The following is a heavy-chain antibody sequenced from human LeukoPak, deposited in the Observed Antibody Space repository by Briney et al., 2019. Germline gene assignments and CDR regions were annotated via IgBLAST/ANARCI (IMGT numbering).Heavy chain of an antibody. V-gene: IGHV4-61*02. D-gene: IGHD3-22*01. J-gene: IGHJ3*02. CDR3: ARGPYSYDSSGAFDI. CDR2: ISSSGST. Sequence: SETLSLTCTVSGDSISSGDYYWSWTRQPAGKGLEWIGRISSSGSTNYNPSLKSRVTISVDTSKNQFSLKLSSVTAADTAVYFCARGPYSYDSSGAFDIWGQGTMVTVSS. CDR1: GDSISSGDYY.